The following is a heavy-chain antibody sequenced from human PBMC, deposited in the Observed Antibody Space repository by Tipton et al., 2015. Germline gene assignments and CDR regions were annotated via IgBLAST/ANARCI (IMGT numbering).Heavy chain of an antibody. Sequence: TLSLTCNVSGDAISSHYWSWIRQPPGKGLEWIGNIYYSGSTNYNPSLKSRVTISVDTSKNQFSLKLSSVTAADTAVYYCARDHSGDYGDYVDWGQGTLVTVSS. CDR3: ARDHSGDYGDYVD. CDR1: GDAISSHY. D-gene: IGHD4-17*01. CDR2: IYYSGST. V-gene: IGHV4-59*11. J-gene: IGHJ4*02.